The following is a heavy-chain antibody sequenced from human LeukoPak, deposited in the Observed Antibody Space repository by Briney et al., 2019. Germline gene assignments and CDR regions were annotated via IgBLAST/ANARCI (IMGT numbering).Heavy chain of an antibody. CDR1: GFTVSSNS. CDR3: ARGLSGYSSSLGY. V-gene: IGHV3-53*01. D-gene: IGHD6-6*01. CDR2: IYSDNT. J-gene: IGHJ4*02. Sequence: GGSLRLSCTVSGFTVSSNSMSWVRQAPGKGLEWVSFIYSDNTHYSDSVKGRFTISRDNAKNTLYLQMNSLRAEDTAVYYCARGLSGYSSSLGYWGQGTLVTVSS.